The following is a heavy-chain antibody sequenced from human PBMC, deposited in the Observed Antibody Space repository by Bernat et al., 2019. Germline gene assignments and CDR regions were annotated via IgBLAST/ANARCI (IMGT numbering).Heavy chain of an antibody. CDR3: AREGGENWFDP. CDR1: GFTFDDYG. V-gene: IGHV3-7*03. CDR2: IKQDGSEK. Sequence: EVQLVESGGGVVRPGGSLRLSCAASGFTFDDYGMSWVRQAPGKGLEWVANIKQDGSEKYYVDSVKGRFTISRDNAKNSLYLQMNSPRAEDTAVYYCAREGGENWFDPWGQGTLVTVSS. J-gene: IGHJ5*02. D-gene: IGHD3-16*01.